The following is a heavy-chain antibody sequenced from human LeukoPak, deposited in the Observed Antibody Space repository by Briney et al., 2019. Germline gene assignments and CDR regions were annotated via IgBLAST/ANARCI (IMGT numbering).Heavy chain of an antibody. D-gene: IGHD2-2*01. CDR1: GYSFTSYW. J-gene: IGHJ6*02. CDR3: ARQSCSSTSCYLYYYYYGMDV. CDR2: IYPGDSDT. V-gene: IGHV5-51*01. Sequence: GESLKISCKGSGYSFTSYWIGWVRQMPGKGLEWMGIIYPGDSDTRYSPSFQGQVTISADKSISTAYLQWSSLKASDPAMYYCARQSCSSTSCYLYYYYYGMDVWGQGTTVTVSS.